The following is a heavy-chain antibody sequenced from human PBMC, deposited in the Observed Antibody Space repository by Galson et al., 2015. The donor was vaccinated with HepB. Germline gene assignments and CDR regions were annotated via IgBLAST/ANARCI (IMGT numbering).Heavy chain of an antibody. CDR1: GGSISSYC. J-gene: IGHJ4*02. D-gene: IGHD3-3*01. CDR2: IYYSGST. CDR3: ASMSGGYYTS. V-gene: IGHV4-59*01. Sequence: ETLSLTCTVSGGSISSYCWSWIRQPPGKGLEWIGYIYYSGSTNYNPSLKSRVTISVDTSKNQFSLKLSSVTAADTAVYYCASMSGGYYTSWGQGTLVTVTS.